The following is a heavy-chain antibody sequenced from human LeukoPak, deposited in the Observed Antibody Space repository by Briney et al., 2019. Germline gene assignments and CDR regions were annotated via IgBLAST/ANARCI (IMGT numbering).Heavy chain of an antibody. Sequence: SETLSLTCTVSGGSISSSSYYWSWIRQPPGKGLEWIGYINYSGRTDYNPSLKGRVTISVDTSKNQFSLKLSSVTAADTAVFYCAITISGWYYFDYWGQGTLVTVSS. J-gene: IGHJ4*02. CDR2: INYSGRT. V-gene: IGHV4-61*05. D-gene: IGHD6-13*01. CDR3: AITISGWYYFDY. CDR1: GGSISSSSYY.